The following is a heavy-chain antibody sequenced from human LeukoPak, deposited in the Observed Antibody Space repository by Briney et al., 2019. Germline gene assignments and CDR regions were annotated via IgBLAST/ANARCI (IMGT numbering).Heavy chain of an antibody. V-gene: IGHV4-34*01. CDR3: ARGRWELLSEYNWFDP. CDR1: GGSFSGYY. J-gene: IGHJ5*02. D-gene: IGHD1-26*01. Sequence: SETLSLTCAVYGGSFSGYYWSWIRQPPGKGLEWIGEINHSGSTNYNPSLKSRVTISVDTSKNQFSLKLSSVTAADTAVYYCARGRWELLSEYNWFDPWGQGTLVTVSS. CDR2: INHSGST.